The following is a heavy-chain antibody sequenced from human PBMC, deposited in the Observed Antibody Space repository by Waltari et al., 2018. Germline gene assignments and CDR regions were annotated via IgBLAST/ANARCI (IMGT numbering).Heavy chain of an antibody. V-gene: IGHV4-34*01. D-gene: IGHD3-3*01. Sequence: QVQLQQWGAGLLKPSETLSLTCAVYGGSFRGHYWSWIRQPPGTGLEWIGEIKHRRGTNYNPSLKSRVTKSLDTSKNQFSLKLSSVTVADTAVYYCARANTIFGVIRTWYYMDVWGKGTPVTVSS. CDR2: IKHRRGT. CDR1: GGSFRGHY. CDR3: ARANTIFGVIRTWYYMDV. J-gene: IGHJ6*03.